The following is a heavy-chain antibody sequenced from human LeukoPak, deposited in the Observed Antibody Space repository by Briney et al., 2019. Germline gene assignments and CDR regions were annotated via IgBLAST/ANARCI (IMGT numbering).Heavy chain of an antibody. Sequence: ASVKVSCKASGYTFTSYYMHWVRQAPGQGLEWMGIINPNGGSTSYAQKFQGRVTMTRDMSPSTVYMELSSLRAEDTAVYYCARASRYCSSTSCYAVNWGQGTLVTVSS. CDR3: ARASRYCSSTSCYAVN. J-gene: IGHJ4*02. V-gene: IGHV1-46*01. CDR1: GYTFTSYY. CDR2: INPNGGST. D-gene: IGHD2-2*01.